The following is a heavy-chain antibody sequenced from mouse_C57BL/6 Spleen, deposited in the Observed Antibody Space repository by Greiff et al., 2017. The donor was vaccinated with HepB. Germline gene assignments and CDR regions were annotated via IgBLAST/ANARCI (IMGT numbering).Heavy chain of an antibody. CDR2: IYPGDGDT. J-gene: IGHJ4*01. V-gene: IGHV1-82*01. CDR1: GYAFSSSW. D-gene: IGHD1-1*01. Sequence: VQLQQSGPELVKPGASVKISCKASGYAFSSSWMNWVKQRPGKGLEWIGRIYPGDGDTNYNGKFKGKATLTADKSSSTAYMQLSSLTSEDSAVYFRARYGVYYGSSYEDAMDYLGQGTSVTVAS. CDR3: ARYGVYYGSSYEDAMDY.